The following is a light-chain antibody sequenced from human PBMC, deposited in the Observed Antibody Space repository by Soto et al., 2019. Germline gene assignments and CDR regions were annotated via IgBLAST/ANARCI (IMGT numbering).Light chain of an antibody. Sequence: DIQMTQSTSTLSVSIGDRVTITCRASESISSWLAWYQQKPGKAPNLLIYKASSLESGVPSRVSGTGSGTEFTLTISSLQPDDFATYYCQQFQSYAPYTFGQGTKLQL. CDR2: KAS. V-gene: IGKV1-5*03. CDR1: ESISSW. CDR3: QQFQSYAPYT. J-gene: IGKJ2*01.